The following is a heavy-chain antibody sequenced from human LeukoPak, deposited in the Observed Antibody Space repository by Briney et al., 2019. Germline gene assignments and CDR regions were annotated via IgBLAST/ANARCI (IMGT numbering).Heavy chain of an antibody. CDR1: GGSISSSSYY. J-gene: IGHJ5*02. CDR2: IYYSGST. Sequence: SETLSLTCTVSGGSISSSSYYWGWIRQPPGKGLEWIGSIYYSGSTYYNPSLKSRVTISVDTSKNQFSLKLSSVTAADTAVYYCARQTLEDYYDSSGQNWFDPWGQGTLVTVSS. CDR3: ARQTLEDYYDSSGQNWFDP. D-gene: IGHD3-22*01. V-gene: IGHV4-39*01.